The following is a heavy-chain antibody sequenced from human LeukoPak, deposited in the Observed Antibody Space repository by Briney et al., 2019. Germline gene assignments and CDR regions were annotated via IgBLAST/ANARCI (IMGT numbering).Heavy chain of an antibody. CDR3: ARAAFYGSGSYYFDY. CDR1: GDSISSSSYY. V-gene: IGHV4-39*01. D-gene: IGHD3-10*01. Sequence: SETLSLTCTVSGDSISSSSYYWGWIRQPPGKGLEWIGSIYYTGSTHYNPSLKNRVTISVDTSKNQFSLKLSSVTAADTAVYYCARAAFYGSGSYYFDYWGQGTLVTVSS. CDR2: IYYTGST. J-gene: IGHJ4*02.